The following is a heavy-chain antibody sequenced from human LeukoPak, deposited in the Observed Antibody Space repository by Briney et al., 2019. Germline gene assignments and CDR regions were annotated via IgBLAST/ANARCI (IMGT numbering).Heavy chain of an antibody. D-gene: IGHD1-26*01. V-gene: IGHV3-30*18. CDR1: GFTFSSYG. CDR3: AKDAMVGGSYFHY. Sequence: QPGRSLRLSCAASGFTFSSYGMHWVRQAPGKGLEWVAVISYYGSNKDYADSVKGRFTISRDNSKNTLYLQMNSLRAEDTAVYYCAKDAMVGGSYFHYWGQGTLVTVSS. J-gene: IGHJ4*02. CDR2: ISYYGSNK.